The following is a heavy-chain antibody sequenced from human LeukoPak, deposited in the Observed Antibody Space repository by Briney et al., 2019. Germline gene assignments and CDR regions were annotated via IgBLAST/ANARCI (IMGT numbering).Heavy chain of an antibody. J-gene: IGHJ4*02. CDR2: ISSSSSCI. CDR3: AKNPLRAAPGFFDY. Sequence: GGSLRLSCAASGFTFSSYSMNWVRQAPGKGLEWVSSISSSSSCIYYADSVKGRFTISRDNAKNSLFLQMNSLRAEDTALYYCAKNPLRAAPGFFDYWGRGTLVTVSS. CDR1: GFTFSSYS. V-gene: IGHV3-21*04. D-gene: IGHD6-13*01.